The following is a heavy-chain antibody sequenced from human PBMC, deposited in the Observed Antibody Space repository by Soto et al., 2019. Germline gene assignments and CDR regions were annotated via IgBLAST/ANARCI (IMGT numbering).Heavy chain of an antibody. CDR1: GYTFTGYY. D-gene: IGHD4-4*01. J-gene: IGHJ6*02. CDR3: ARSSEYSNYNSVFETYGMDV. Sequence: ASVKVSCKASGYTFTGYYMHWVRQAPGQGLEWMGWINPNSGGTNYAQKFQGRVTMTRDTSISTAYMELSRLRSDDTAVYYCARSSEYSNYNSVFETYGMDVWGQGTTVTVSS. V-gene: IGHV1-2*02. CDR2: INPNSGGT.